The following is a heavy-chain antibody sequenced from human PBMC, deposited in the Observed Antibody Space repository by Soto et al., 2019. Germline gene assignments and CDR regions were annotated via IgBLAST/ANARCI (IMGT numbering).Heavy chain of an antibody. V-gene: IGHV4-59*08. CDR3: ARRYRGGFAY. CDR1: GGSISSYY. J-gene: IGHJ4*02. D-gene: IGHD2-15*01. CDR2: IYYSGST. Sequence: SETLSLSCTVSGGSISSYYWSWIRQPPGKGLEWIGYIYYSGSTNYNPSLKSRVTISVDTSKNQFSLKLSSVTAADTAVYYCARRYRGGFAYWGQGTLVTVSS.